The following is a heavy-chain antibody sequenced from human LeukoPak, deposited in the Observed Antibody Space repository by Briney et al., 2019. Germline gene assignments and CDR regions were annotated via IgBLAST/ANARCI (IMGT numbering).Heavy chain of an antibody. Sequence: GASVKVSCKASGYTFTGYYMHWVRQAPGQGLEWMGWINPNSGGTNYAQKFQGRVTMTRDTSISTAYMELSRLRSDGTAVYYCARGSPLESAKHFDYWGQGTLVTVSS. D-gene: IGHD1-1*01. CDR3: ARGSPLESAKHFDY. J-gene: IGHJ4*02. V-gene: IGHV1-2*02. CDR2: INPNSGGT. CDR1: GYTFTGYY.